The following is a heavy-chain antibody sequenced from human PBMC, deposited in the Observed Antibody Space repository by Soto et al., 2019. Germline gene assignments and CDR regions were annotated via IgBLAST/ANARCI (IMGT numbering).Heavy chain of an antibody. Sequence: GGSLRLSCAASGFTFSSYGMHWVRQAPGKGLEWVAVISYDGSNKYYADSVKGRFTISRDNSKNTLYLQMNSLRAEDTAVYYCAKDFSDSSGCLDYWGQGTLVTVSS. CDR2: ISYDGSNK. CDR3: AKDFSDSSGCLDY. J-gene: IGHJ4*02. V-gene: IGHV3-30*18. D-gene: IGHD6-19*01. CDR1: GFTFSSYG.